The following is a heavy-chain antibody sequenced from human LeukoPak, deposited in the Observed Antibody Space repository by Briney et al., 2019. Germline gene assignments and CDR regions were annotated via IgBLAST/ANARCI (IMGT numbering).Heavy chain of an antibody. CDR2: INPKSGGT. CDR3: TRETGANYDPGAFDV. V-gene: IGHV1-2*02. Sequence: ASVKVSYKASGYSFTAYYIHWVRQAPGQGLEWMGWINPKSGGTDSAEKFGGRVTMTRDTSLRTSYLEVRGLKSDDTAVYYCTRETGANYDPGAFDVWGQGTMVTVSS. CDR1: GYSFTAYY. J-gene: IGHJ3*01. D-gene: IGHD3-3*01.